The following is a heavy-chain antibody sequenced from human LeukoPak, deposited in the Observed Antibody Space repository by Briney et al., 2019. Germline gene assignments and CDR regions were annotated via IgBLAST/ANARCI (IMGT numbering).Heavy chain of an antibody. CDR2: IYHSGST. V-gene: IGHV4-4*02. Sequence: SETLSLTCAVSGGSITSTNWWSWVRQPPGKGLEWIGEIYHSGSTNYNPSLKSRVTISVDKSKNQFSLKLTSVTAADTAVYYCARDLTYYDFWSGYRMGSWFDPWGQGTLVTVSS. CDR3: ARDLTYYDFWSGYRMGSWFDP. J-gene: IGHJ5*02. D-gene: IGHD3-3*01. CDR1: GGSITSTNW.